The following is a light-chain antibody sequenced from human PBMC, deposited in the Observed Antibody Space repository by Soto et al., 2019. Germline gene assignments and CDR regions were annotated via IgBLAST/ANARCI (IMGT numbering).Light chain of an antibody. V-gene: IGLV2-14*01. Sequence: QSALTQPASVSGSPGQSITISCTGTSSDVGRYNYVSWYQQHPGKDPKLMIYEVSNRPSGVSNRFSASKSGNTASMTISGLQAEDEADYYCTSYTSSTPCVFGGGTKLTVL. CDR3: TSYTSSTPCV. J-gene: IGLJ2*01. CDR2: EVS. CDR1: SSDVGRYNY.